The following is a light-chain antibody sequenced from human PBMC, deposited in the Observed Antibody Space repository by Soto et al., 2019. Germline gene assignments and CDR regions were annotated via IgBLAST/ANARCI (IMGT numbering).Light chain of an antibody. CDR3: QQYYSPPPT. Sequence: DIVMTQSPDSLAVSLGERATINCKSSQSVLYSSNNKNYLAWYQQKPGQPPKLLIYWASTRESGVPDLFSGSGSGTDVTLTISSLQAEDVAIYLCQQYYSPPPTFGQGTKLAIK. CDR1: QSVLYSSNNKNY. J-gene: IGKJ2*01. V-gene: IGKV4-1*01. CDR2: WAS.